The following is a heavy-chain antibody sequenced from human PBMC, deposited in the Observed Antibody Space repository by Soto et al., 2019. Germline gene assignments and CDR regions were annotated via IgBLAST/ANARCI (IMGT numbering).Heavy chain of an antibody. CDR3: ARDQGVAAAGITWFDP. CDR2: IHSSGST. Sequence: SETLSLTXTVSGASMNSYHWSWIRQPAGKGLEWIGHIHSSGSTNYNPSLKSRVTMSVDTSKNQFSLRLMSLTAADTAVYYCARDQGVAAAGITWFDPWGQGSLVTVSS. D-gene: IGHD6-13*01. CDR1: GASMNSYH. J-gene: IGHJ5*02. V-gene: IGHV4-4*07.